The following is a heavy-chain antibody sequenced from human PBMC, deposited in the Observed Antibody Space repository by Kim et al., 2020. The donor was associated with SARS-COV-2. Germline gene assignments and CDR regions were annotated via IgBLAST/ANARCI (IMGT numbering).Heavy chain of an antibody. D-gene: IGHD6-6*01. CDR1: GFTFSSYA. V-gene: IGHV3-23*01. CDR2: ISGSGTST. CDR3: AKDPSGDGSSSAFFDY. Sequence: GGSLRLSCAASGFTFSSYAMSWVRQAPGKGLEWVSAISGSGTSTYYADSVQGRFTISRDYSKNTLYLQMNSLRAEDTALYYCAKDPSGDGSSSAFFDYWGQGTLVTVSS. J-gene: IGHJ4*02.